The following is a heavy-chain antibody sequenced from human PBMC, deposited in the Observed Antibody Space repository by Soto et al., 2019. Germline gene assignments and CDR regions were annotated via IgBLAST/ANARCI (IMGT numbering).Heavy chain of an antibody. J-gene: IGHJ2*01. CDR2: IYYSGST. CDR3: ARGVEYSGYDYYWYFDL. CDR1: GGSISSGGYY. D-gene: IGHD5-12*01. V-gene: IGHV4-61*08. Sequence: PSETLSLTCTVSGGSISSGGYYWSWIRQHPGKGLEWIGYIYYSGSTNYNPSLKSRVTISVDTSKNQFSLKLSSVTAADTAVYYCARGVEYSGYDYYWYFDLWGRGTLVTVSS.